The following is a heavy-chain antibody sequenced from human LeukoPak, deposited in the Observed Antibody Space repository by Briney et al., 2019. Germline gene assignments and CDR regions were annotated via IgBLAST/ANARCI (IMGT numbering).Heavy chain of an antibody. CDR1: GDSISSRSYY. CDR2: IYYNEGT. J-gene: IGHJ4*02. V-gene: IGHV4-39*07. CDR3: ARDRYCSGRSCYGPPDY. D-gene: IGHD2-15*01. Sequence: PSETLSLTCTVSGDSISSRSYYWGWIRQPPGKGLEWIGSIYYNEGTYYNPSLKSRVTISVDTSKDQFSLKLNFVTAADTAVYYCARDRYCSGRSCYGPPDYWGQGALVIVS.